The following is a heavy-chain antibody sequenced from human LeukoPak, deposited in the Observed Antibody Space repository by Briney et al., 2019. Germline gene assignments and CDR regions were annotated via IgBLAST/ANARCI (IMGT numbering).Heavy chain of an antibody. J-gene: IGHJ6*02. D-gene: IGHD3-3*01. CDR1: GFTFSSYA. CDR2: ISYDGSNK. V-gene: IGHV3-30-3*01. CDR3: AKDREGEYDFWSGYYSDYYGMDV. Sequence: GGSLRLSCAASGFTFSSYAMHWVRQAPGKGLEWVAVISYDGSNKYYADSVKGRFTISRDNSKNTLYLQMNSLRAEDTAVYYCAKDREGEYDFWSGYYSDYYGMDVWGQGTTVTVSS.